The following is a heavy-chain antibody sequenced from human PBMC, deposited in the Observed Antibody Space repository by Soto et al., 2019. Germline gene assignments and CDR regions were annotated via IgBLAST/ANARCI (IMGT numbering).Heavy chain of an antibody. Sequence: ASVKVSCKVSGYTLTELSMHWVRQAPGKGLEWMGGFDPEDGETSYAQKFQGRVTMTEDTSTDTAYMELSSLRSEDTAVYYCATDQDTIFGVVRRAFDIWGQGTMVTVSS. D-gene: IGHD3-3*01. V-gene: IGHV1-24*01. CDR2: FDPEDGET. CDR1: GYTLTELS. J-gene: IGHJ3*02. CDR3: ATDQDTIFGVVRRAFDI.